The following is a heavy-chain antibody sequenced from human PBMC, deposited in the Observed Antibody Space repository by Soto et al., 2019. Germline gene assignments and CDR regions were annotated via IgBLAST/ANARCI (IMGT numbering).Heavy chain of an antibody. CDR1: GGSISSSSYY. J-gene: IGHJ3*02. V-gene: IGHV4-39*01. CDR3: ARLRHGYYDSSGYLDI. D-gene: IGHD3-22*01. Sequence: QLQLQESGPGLVKPSETLSLTCTVSGGSISSSSYYWGWIRQPPGKGLEWIGSIYYSGSTYYNPSLKSRVTISVDTSKNQFSLKLSSVTAADTAVYYCARLRHGYYDSSGYLDIWGQGTMVTVSS. CDR2: IYYSGST.